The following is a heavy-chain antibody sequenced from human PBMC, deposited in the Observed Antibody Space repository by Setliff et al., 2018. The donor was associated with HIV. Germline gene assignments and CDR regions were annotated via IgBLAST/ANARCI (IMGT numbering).Heavy chain of an antibody. J-gene: IGHJ4*02. V-gene: IGHV4-31*03. CDR3: ARGRYFRDISDSLFDF. CDR1: GGSISTSYYY. CDR2: IYNSGTT. Sequence: LSLTCSVSGGSISTSYYYWRWIRQHPGKGLEWIGYIYNSGTTFYNPSLESRLIMSVDPSKNQFSLKLTSVTAADTAVYYCARGRYFRDISDSLFDFWGQGTLVTVSS. D-gene: IGHD2-21*01.